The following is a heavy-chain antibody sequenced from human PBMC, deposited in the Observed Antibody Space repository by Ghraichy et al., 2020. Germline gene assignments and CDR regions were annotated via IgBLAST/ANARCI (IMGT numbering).Heavy chain of an antibody. CDR2: INSDGSST. Sequence: GGSLRLSCAASGFTFSSYWMHWVRQAPGKGLVWVSRINSDGSSTSYADSVKGRFTISRDNAKNTLYLQMNSLRAEDTAVYYCARVSSGYYYPLWYYGMDVWGQGTTVTVSS. CDR1: GFTFSSYW. CDR3: ARVSSGYYYPLWYYGMDV. V-gene: IGHV3-74*01. D-gene: IGHD3-22*01. J-gene: IGHJ6*02.